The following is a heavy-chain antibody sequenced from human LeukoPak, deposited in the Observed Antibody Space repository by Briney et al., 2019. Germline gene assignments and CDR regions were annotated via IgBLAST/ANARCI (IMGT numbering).Heavy chain of an antibody. V-gene: IGHV4-39*07. CDR3: AREQLWPFLDY. CDR1: GGSISTSSYY. Sequence: SETLSLTCTVSGGSISTSSYYWGWVRQPPGKGLEWIGNIFYSGSTYYNPSLKSRVTISVDTSKNQFSLKLSSVTAADTAVYYCAREQLWPFLDYWGQGTLVTVSS. CDR2: IFYSGST. J-gene: IGHJ4*02. D-gene: IGHD5-18*01.